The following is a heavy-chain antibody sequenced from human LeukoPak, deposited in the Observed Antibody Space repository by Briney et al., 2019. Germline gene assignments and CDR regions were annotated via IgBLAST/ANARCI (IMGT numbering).Heavy chain of an antibody. D-gene: IGHD4-17*01. CDR1: GGTFSSYA. J-gene: IGHJ5*02. Sequence: SVKVSCKASGGTFSSYAISWVRQPPGQGLEWMGRIIPIFGTANYAQKFQGRVTITTDESTSTAYMELSSLRSEDTAVYYCARDLGYGDYVNWFDPWGQGTLVTVSS. CDR2: IIPIFGTA. CDR3: ARDLGYGDYVNWFDP. V-gene: IGHV1-69*05.